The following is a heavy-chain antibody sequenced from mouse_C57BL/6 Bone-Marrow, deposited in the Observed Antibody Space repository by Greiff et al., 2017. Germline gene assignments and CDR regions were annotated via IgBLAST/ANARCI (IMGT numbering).Heavy chain of an antibody. D-gene: IGHD4-1*02. CDR2: INYDGSST. V-gene: IGHV5-16*01. Sequence: EVMLVESEGGLVQPGSSMKLSCTASGFTFSDYYMAWVCQVPEKGLEWVANINYDGSSTYYLDSLKSRFIISRDNAKNILYLQMSSLKSEDTATYYCARGQLGDYWGQGTTLTVSS. J-gene: IGHJ2*01. CDR1: GFTFSDYY. CDR3: ARGQLGDY.